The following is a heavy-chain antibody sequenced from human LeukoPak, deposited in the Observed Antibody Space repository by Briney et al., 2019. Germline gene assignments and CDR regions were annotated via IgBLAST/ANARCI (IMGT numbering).Heavy chain of an antibody. CDR1: GFTFSSYA. CDR3: ATDHGFHYGAYFDY. CDR2: ISSNGGST. Sequence: PGGSLRLSCSASGFTFSSYAMHWVRQAPGKGLEYVSAISSNGGSTYYADSVKGRFTISRDNSKNTLHLQMNSLRPEDTAVYYCATDHGFHYGAYFDYWGQGTLVTVSS. J-gene: IGHJ4*02. D-gene: IGHD4-17*01. V-gene: IGHV3-64*04.